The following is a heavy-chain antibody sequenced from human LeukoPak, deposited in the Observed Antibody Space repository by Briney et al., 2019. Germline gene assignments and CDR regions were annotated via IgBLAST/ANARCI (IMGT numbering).Heavy chain of an antibody. CDR3: ARGRITMVRGVISLFDY. CDR1: GYTFTGYY. D-gene: IGHD3-10*01. J-gene: IGHJ4*02. Sequence: AASVKVSCNASGYTFTGYYMHWVRQAPGQGLEWMGRINPNSGGTNYAQKFQGRVTMSRDTSISTAYMELSRLRSDDTAVYYCARGRITMVRGVISLFDYWGQGTLVTVSS. CDR2: INPNSGGT. V-gene: IGHV1-2*06.